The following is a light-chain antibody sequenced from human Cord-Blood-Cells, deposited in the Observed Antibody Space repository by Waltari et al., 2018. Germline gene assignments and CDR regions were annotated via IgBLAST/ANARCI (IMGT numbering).Light chain of an antibody. CDR1: SSDVGGYNY. CDR2: EVS. Sequence: QSALTPPASVSGSPGQSLTISCTGTSSDVGGYNYVSWYQQHPGKAPKLMIYEVSNRPSGVSNRFSGSKSGNTASLTISGLQAEDEADYYCSSYTSSSTWVFGGGTKLTVL. V-gene: IGLV2-14*01. CDR3: SSYTSSSTWV. J-gene: IGLJ3*02.